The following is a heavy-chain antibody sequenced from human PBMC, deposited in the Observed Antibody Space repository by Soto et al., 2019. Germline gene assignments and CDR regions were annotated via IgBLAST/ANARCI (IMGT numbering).Heavy chain of an antibody. J-gene: IGHJ6*02. CDR1: GFTFDDYT. V-gene: IGHV3-43*01. Sequence: GGSLRLSCAASGFTFDDYTMHWVRQAPGKGLEWVSLISWDGGSTYYADSVKGRFTISRDNSKNSLYLQMNSLRTEDTALYYCAKDSGVPAASGYYYYYGMDVWGQGTTVTVSS. CDR2: ISWDGGST. D-gene: IGHD2-2*01. CDR3: AKDSGVPAASGYYYYYGMDV.